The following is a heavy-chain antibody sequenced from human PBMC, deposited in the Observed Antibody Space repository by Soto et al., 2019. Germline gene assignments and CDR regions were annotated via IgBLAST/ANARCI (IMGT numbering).Heavy chain of an antibody. V-gene: IGHV1-69*13. CDR1: GGTFSRYA. D-gene: IGHD6-19*01. CDR2: IIPIFGTA. CDR3: ARDMEVAGDPRFDP. J-gene: IGHJ5*02. Sequence: ASVKVSCKASGGTFSRYAISWVRQAPGQGLEWMGGIIPIFGTANYAQKFQGRVTITADESTSTAYMELSSLRSEDTAVYYRARDMEVAGDPRFDPWGQGTLVTVSS.